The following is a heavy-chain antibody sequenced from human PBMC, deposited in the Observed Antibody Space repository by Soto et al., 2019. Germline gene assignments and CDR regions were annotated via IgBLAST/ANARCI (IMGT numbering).Heavy chain of an antibody. CDR1: GYTFTSYG. CDR3: ARDSASAIWFGELLTFRPFDY. D-gene: IGHD3-10*01. CDR2: ISAYNGNT. J-gene: IGHJ4*02. V-gene: IGHV1-18*01. Sequence: ASVKVSCKASGYTFTSYGISWVRQAPGQGLEWMGWISAYNGNTDYAQKLQGRVTMTTDTSTSTAYMELRSLRSDDTAVYYCARDSASAIWFGELLTFRPFDYWGQGTLVTVSS.